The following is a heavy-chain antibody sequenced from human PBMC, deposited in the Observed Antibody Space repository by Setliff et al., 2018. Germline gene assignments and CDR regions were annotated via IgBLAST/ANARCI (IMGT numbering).Heavy chain of an antibody. CDR2: IKQDGSEK. D-gene: IGHD6-13*01. CDR3: ARDGVAAAGLRHSDY. J-gene: IGHJ4*02. Sequence: GGSLRLSCAASGFTFSSYWMSWVRQAPGKGLEWVANIKQDGSEKYYVDSVKGRFTISRDNAKNSLYLQMNSLRAEDTAVYYCARDGVAAAGLRHSDYWGQGTLVTVSS. CDR1: GFTFSSYW. V-gene: IGHV3-7*01.